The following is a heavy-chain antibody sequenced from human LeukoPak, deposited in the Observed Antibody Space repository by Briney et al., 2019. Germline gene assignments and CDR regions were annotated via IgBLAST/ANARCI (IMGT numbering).Heavy chain of an antibody. CDR2: INHSGST. Sequence: PSETLSLTCAVYGGSFSGYYWSWIRQPPGKGLEWIGEINHSGSTNYNPSLKSRVTISVDTSKNQFSLKLSSVTAADTAVYYCARGSNPARYYYGMDVWGQGTTVTVSS. D-gene: IGHD6-6*01. CDR1: GGSFSGYY. CDR3: ARGSNPARYYYGMDV. J-gene: IGHJ6*02. V-gene: IGHV4-34*01.